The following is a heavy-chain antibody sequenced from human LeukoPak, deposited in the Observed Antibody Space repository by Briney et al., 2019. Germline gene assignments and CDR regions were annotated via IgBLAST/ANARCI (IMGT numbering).Heavy chain of an antibody. D-gene: IGHD3-3*01. V-gene: IGHV3-11*01. Sequence: SGGSLRLSCAASGFTFSDYYMSWIRQAPGKGLEWVSYISSSGSTIYYADSVKGRFTISRDNAKNSLYLQMNSLRAEDTAVYYCARDGGRFLEWLPMFDPWGQGTLVTVSS. CDR3: ARDGGRFLEWLPMFDP. J-gene: IGHJ5*02. CDR2: ISSSGSTI. CDR1: GFTFSDYY.